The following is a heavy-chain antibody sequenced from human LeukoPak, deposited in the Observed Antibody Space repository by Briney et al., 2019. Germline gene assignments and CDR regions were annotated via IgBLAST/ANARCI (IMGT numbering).Heavy chain of an antibody. D-gene: IGHD2-2*01. CDR1: GFTFSSYA. CDR2: ISGSGGTR. CDR3: ARRAGASSHPYAY. Sequence: PGGSLRLSCAASGFTFSSYAMSWVRQAPGKGLEWVPAISGSGGTRYYADSVKGGFTISRDNSKNRMCLQMNSLRAEDTAVYYCARRAGASSHPYAYWGQGTLVTVSS. J-gene: IGHJ4*02. V-gene: IGHV3-23*01.